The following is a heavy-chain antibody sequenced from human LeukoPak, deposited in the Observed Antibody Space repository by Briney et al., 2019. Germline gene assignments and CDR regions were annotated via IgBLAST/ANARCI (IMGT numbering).Heavy chain of an antibody. CDR3: ARDLFSVIAAARAFDI. D-gene: IGHD6-13*01. Sequence: GGSLRLSCAASGFTFSSYSMNWVRQAPGKGLEWVSSISSSSSYIYYADSVKGRFTISRDNAKNSLYLQMNSLRAEDTAVYYCARDLFSVIAAARAFDIWGQGTMVTVSS. CDR2: ISSSSSYI. J-gene: IGHJ3*02. V-gene: IGHV3-21*01. CDR1: GFTFSSYS.